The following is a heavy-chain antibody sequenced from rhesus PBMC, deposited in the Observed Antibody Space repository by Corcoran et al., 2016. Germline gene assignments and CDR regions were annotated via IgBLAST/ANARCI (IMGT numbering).Heavy chain of an antibody. D-gene: IGHD3-3*01. CDR1: GGSTSNYW. Sequence: QVHLQESGPGVVKPSETLSLTCAVSGGSTSNYWLGWIRQPPGKGLEWVGQVYGGGDRTTCNPSRRGRVTLSSDTSKNQFSLRLSSVTAADTAVYYCAKTDSWTLDFGGQGVLVTVSS. CDR3: AKTDSWTLDF. V-gene: IGHV4-160*01. CDR2: VYGGGDRT. J-gene: IGHJ4*01.